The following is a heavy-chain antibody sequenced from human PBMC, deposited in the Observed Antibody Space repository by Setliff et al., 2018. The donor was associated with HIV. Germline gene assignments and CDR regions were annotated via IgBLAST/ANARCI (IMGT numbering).Heavy chain of an antibody. CDR2: IYHSGST. D-gene: IGHD2-15*01. J-gene: IGHJ5*02. CDR3: ARGNVYGGLERYNWFDP. V-gene: IGHV4-38-2*01. Sequence: SETLSLTCAVSGYSISSGYYWGWIRQPPGKGLEWIGSIYHSGSTYYNPSLKSRVTISVDTSKNQFSLRLLSVTAADTAVYYCARGNVYGGLERYNWFDPWGRETLVTVSS. CDR1: GYSISSGYY.